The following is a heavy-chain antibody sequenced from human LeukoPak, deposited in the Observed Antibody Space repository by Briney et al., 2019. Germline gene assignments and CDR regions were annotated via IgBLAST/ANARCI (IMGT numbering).Heavy chain of an antibody. CDR3: ARDGADNSGYYFGSL. D-gene: IGHD3-22*01. CDR1: GFTFSNYW. J-gene: IGHJ3*01. CDR2: IYSGGSP. V-gene: IGHV3-53*01. Sequence: GGSLRLSCTASGFTFSNYWMSWVRQAPGKGLEWVSVIYSGGSPDYADSAKGRFTISTDNSKNTLYLQMNSLRVEDTAVYYCARDGADNSGYYFGSLWGQGTVVTVSS.